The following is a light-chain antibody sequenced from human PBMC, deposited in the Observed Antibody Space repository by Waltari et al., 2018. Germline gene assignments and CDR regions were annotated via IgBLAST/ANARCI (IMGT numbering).Light chain of an antibody. V-gene: IGLV1-40*01. Sequence: QSVLTQPPSVSGAPGQRVTISCTGGSSNIGAGFDVHWYQQLPGRAPKLLIYVNANRPSGVPDRFSGSRSGLSGSLAITGLQPEDEAKYYCQSYDTGLSAVVFGGGTELTVL. CDR2: VNA. CDR1: SSNIGAGFD. J-gene: IGLJ2*01. CDR3: QSYDTGLSAVV.